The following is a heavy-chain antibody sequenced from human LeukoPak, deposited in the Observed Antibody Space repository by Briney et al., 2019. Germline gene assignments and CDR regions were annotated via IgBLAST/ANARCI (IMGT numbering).Heavy chain of an antibody. Sequence: GGSLRLSCAASGFTFSSYAMSWVRQAPGKGLEWVSAISGSGGSTYYADSVKGRFTISRDNSKNTLYLQMNSLRAEDTAVYYCAKDRDGYSSGWLAFDYWGQGTLVTVSS. D-gene: IGHD6-19*01. J-gene: IGHJ4*02. V-gene: IGHV3-23*01. CDR1: GFTFSSYA. CDR2: ISGSGGST. CDR3: AKDRDGYSSGWLAFDY.